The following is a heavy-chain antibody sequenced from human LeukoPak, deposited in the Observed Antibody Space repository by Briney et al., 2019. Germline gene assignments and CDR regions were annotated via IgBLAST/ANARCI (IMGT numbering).Heavy chain of an antibody. J-gene: IGHJ4*02. D-gene: IGHD3-10*01. CDR2: IYYSGST. Sequence: PSETLSLTCTVSGGSISSGGYYWSWIRQHPGKGLEWIGYIYYSGSTYYNPSLKSRVTISVDTSKNQFSLRLTSVTAADTAVYFCARAGGFFSPLGYWGQGTLVTVSS. CDR1: GGSISSGGYY. V-gene: IGHV4-31*03. CDR3: ARAGGFFSPLGY.